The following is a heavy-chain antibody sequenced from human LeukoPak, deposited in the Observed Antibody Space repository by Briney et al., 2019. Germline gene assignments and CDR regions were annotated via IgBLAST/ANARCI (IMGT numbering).Heavy chain of an antibody. CDR3: ARDVGIAVAGGLSNY. D-gene: IGHD6-19*01. J-gene: IGHJ4*02. Sequence: PGGSLRLSCAASGFTFNNYWMSWVRQASGKGLEWVANIKQDASEKYYVDSVKGRFTISRDNAKNSLHPQMNSLRAEDTAVYYCARDVGIAVAGGLSNYWGQGTLVTVSS. CDR2: IKQDASEK. V-gene: IGHV3-7*01. CDR1: GFTFNNYW.